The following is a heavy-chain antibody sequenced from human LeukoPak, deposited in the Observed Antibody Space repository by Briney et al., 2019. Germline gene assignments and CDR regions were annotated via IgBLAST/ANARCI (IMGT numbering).Heavy chain of an antibody. Sequence: GGSLRLSCAASGFTFSSYAMSWVRQAPGKGLEWVSAISGSGGSTYYADSVKGRFTISRDNSKNTLYLQMNSLRAEDTAVYYCAKDWTRLMVRGVTTADDYWGQGTLVTVSS. CDR3: AKDWTRLMVRGVTTADDY. CDR2: ISGSGGST. D-gene: IGHD3-10*01. CDR1: GFTFSSYA. J-gene: IGHJ4*02. V-gene: IGHV3-23*01.